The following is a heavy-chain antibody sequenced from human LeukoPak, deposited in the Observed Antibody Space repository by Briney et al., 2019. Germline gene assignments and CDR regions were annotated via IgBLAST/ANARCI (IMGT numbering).Heavy chain of an antibody. V-gene: IGHV1-2*06. Sequence: ASVKVSCKASGYTFTGYYIHWVRQAPGQGLEWMGRINPNNGGTNYAQKFQGRVTMTRVMSMSTAYMELSRLRSDDTAMYYCAGEDNSSGYRPFDIRGQGTMVTVPS. CDR1: GYTFTGYY. J-gene: IGHJ3*02. CDR2: INPNNGGT. D-gene: IGHD3-22*01. CDR3: AGEDNSSGYRPFDI.